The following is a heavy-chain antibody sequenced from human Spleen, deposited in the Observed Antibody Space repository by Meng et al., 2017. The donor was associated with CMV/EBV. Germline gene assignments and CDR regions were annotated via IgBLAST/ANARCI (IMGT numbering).Heavy chain of an antibody. CDR2: MNDGGST. CDR3: ARMNYCTSTSCYRPYNWFDP. J-gene: IGHJ5*02. CDR1: SGSYY. D-gene: IGHD2-2*01. Sequence: SGSYYWSWIRQYPGKGLEWIGHMNDGGSTSYSPSLRSRITISVDPSKNQFSLKLSSVTAADMAVYYCARMNYCTSTSCYRPYNWFDPWGQGTLVTVSS. V-gene: IGHV4-31*02.